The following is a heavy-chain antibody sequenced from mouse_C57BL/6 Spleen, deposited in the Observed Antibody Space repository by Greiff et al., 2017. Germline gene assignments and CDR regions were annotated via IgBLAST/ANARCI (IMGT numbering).Heavy chain of an antibody. V-gene: IGHV5-17*01. J-gene: IGHJ2*01. CDR3: ARGGDGYSLDFDY. CDR1: GFTFSDYG. D-gene: IGHD2-3*01. CDR2: ISSGRSTI. Sequence: EVQLQQSGGGLVKPGGSLKLSCAASGFTFSDYGMHWVRQAPEKGLEWVAYISSGRSTIYYADTVKGGFTISRDNAKNTLFLPMTSLRSEDTAMYYCARGGDGYSLDFDYWRQGTTLTVSS.